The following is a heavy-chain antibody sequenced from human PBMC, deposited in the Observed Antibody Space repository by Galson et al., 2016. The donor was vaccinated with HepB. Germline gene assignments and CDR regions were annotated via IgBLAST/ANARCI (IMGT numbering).Heavy chain of an antibody. D-gene: IGHD3/OR15-3a*01. V-gene: IGHV4-39*01. J-gene: IGHJ3*01. CDR3: ARFLISVWAMPEKPFDP. CDR2: VSSSRTT. CDR1: GASIHTTYYS. Sequence: SETLSPTCSVSGASIHTTYYSWGWIRQPPGNGLETTGIVSSSRTTYSTPSHDTRLSISVDTSRRQFSLMLTSVTAADTAVYYCARFLISVWAMPEKPFDPWGRGTLVTVSS.